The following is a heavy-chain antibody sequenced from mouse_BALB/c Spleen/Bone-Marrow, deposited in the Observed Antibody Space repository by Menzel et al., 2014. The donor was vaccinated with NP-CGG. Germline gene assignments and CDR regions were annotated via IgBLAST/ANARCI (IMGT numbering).Heavy chain of an antibody. D-gene: IGHD4-1*01. CDR2: INPSNGGT. CDR3: TRGRTWDFDY. CDR1: GYTFTSYY. V-gene: IGHV1S81*02. Sequence: VQLQQSGAELVKPGASVKLSCKASGYTFTSYYMYWVKQRPGQGLEWIGEINPSNGGTNFNEKFKSRATLTVDKSSGTAYMQLSSLTSEDSAVYYCTRGRTWDFDYWGQGTTLTVSS. J-gene: IGHJ2*01.